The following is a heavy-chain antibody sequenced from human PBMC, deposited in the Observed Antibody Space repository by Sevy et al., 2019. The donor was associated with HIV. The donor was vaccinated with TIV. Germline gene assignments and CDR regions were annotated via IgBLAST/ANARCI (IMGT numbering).Heavy chain of an antibody. Sequence: ASVKVSCKVSGYTLTALSMHWVRQAPGKGLGGMGPFDPEEGETRFAQKFQGRVTMTEDTSTDTAYMELSSLRSEDTAVYFCATTKDYYDSSGYPFDHWGQGALVTVSS. CDR1: GYTLTALS. V-gene: IGHV1-24*01. D-gene: IGHD3-22*01. J-gene: IGHJ4*02. CDR3: ATTKDYYDSSGYPFDH. CDR2: FDPEEGET.